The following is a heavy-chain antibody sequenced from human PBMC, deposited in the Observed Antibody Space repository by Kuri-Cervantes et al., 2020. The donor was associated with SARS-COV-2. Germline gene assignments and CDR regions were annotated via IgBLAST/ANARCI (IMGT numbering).Heavy chain of an antibody. D-gene: IGHD2/OR15-2a*01. V-gene: IGHV1-18*01. CDR2: ISAYNCNT. Sequence: ASVKVSCKASGYTFTSYGLSWVRQAPGQGLEWMGWISAYNCNTNYAQTLQGRVTMSTDTSTSTAYMELSSLRSKDTSVYYCARQYFKRFGDYSYYMDVWGKGNTVNVSS. J-gene: IGHJ6*03. CDR3: ARQYFKRFGDYSYYMDV. CDR1: GYTFTSYG.